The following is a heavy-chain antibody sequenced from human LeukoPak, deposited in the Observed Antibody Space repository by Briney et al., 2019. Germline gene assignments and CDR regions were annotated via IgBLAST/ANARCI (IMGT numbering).Heavy chain of an antibody. CDR1: GFTLSDYS. V-gene: IGHV3-11*04. J-gene: IGHJ4*02. Sequence: GGSLRLSCAASGFTLSDYSMTWVRQAPGQGLEWISFLTSGGVSAFYADSVRGRFTVSRDDARNPLSLYMNTLRADDTAVYYCASSLNTVMVSPYYLEYWGPGTLVTVSS. CDR2: LTSGGVSA. D-gene: IGHD5-18*01. CDR3: ASSLNTVMVSPYYLEY.